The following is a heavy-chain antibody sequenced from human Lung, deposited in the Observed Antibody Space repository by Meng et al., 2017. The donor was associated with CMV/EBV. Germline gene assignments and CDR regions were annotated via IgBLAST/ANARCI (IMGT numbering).Heavy chain of an antibody. CDR3: ARAGYDSSGYYPQPFDY. D-gene: IGHD3-22*01. V-gene: IGHV1-3*04. CDR2: INTGNGET. J-gene: IGHJ4*02. CDR1: GDNFTSYA. Sequence: HVQLVQSGSEVKKPGATVEVSCKASGDNFTSYAMNWVRQAPGQRLEWMGWINTGNGETKYSQKFQGRVTLTRDTSASTAYMELSSLRSEDTAVYYCARAGYDSSGYYPQPFDYWGQGTLVTVSS.